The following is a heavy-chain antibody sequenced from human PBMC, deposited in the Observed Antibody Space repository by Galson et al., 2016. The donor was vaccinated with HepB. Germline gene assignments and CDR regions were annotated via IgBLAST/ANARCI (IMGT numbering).Heavy chain of an antibody. J-gene: IGHJ3*02. CDR1: GFTFSKYW. V-gene: IGHV3-7*05. CDR3: ARDNSRRENSGYHAFDI. Sequence: SLRLSCAASGFTFSKYWMSWVRQAPGKGLEWVASIDQDGSEKYYVDSVKGRVTISRDNAKNALYLQMNSLGAEDTAVYYCARDNSRRENSGYHAFDIWGQATMVTGTS. D-gene: IGHD3-22*01. CDR2: IDQDGSEK.